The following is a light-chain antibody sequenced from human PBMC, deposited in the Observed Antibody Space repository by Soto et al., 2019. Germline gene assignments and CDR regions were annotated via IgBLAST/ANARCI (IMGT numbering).Light chain of an antibody. CDR2: DVS. V-gene: IGLV2-14*01. CDR1: SSDVGGYNY. J-gene: IGLJ2*01. CDR3: SSYTSGSTLAV. Sequence: QSALTQPASVSGSPGQSITISCTGTSSDVGGYNYVSWYLQHPGKAPKLMIYDVSNRPSGVSNRFSGSKSGNTASLTISGLQAEDEADYYCSSYTSGSTLAVFGGGTKLTVL.